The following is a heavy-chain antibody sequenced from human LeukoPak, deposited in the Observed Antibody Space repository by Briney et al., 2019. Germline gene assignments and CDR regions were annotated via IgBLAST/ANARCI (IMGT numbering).Heavy chain of an antibody. V-gene: IGHV1-69*05. D-gene: IGHD3-3*01. J-gene: IGHJ4*02. CDR1: GGTFSSYA. CDR3: ARGSFSVLRFLEWLTD. CDR2: IIPIFGTA. Sequence: SVKVSCKASGGTFSSYAISWVRQAPGQGLEWMGGIIPIFGTANYAQKFQGRVTITTDESTSTAYMELSSLRSEDTAVYYCARGSFSVLRFLEWLTDWGQGTLVTVSS.